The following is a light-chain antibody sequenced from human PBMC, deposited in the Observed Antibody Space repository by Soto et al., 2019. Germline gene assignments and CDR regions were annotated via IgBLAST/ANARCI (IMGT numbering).Light chain of an antibody. Sequence: QSVLTQPPSASATPGQRVTISCSGSSSNIGSNLVYWYQQVPGTAPKLLIYKNDQRPSGVPDRFSGSKSGTSASLAVSGRRSEEDADYYCAAWDNSRSNWVFGGGTKLTVL. V-gene: IGLV1-47*01. CDR3: AAWDNSRSNWV. CDR1: SSNIGSNL. J-gene: IGLJ3*02. CDR2: KND.